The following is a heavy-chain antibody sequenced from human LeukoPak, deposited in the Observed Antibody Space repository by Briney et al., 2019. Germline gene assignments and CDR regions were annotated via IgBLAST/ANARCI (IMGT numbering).Heavy chain of an antibody. V-gene: IGHV4-4*07. CDR1: RGSISNYY. D-gene: IGHD3-3*01. Sequence: KPSETLSLTCTVSRGSISNYYWTWIRQPAGKGLEWIGRINTSGSTNYNPSLKSRVTMSVDTSKNQFSLKLSSVTAADTAVYYCASTSDFWSGSTAFDIWGQGTMVTVSS. J-gene: IGHJ3*02. CDR3: ASTSDFWSGSTAFDI. CDR2: INTSGST.